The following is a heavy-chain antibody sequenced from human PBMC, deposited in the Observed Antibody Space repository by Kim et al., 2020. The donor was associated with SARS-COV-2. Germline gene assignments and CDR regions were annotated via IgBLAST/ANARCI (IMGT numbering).Heavy chain of an antibody. D-gene: IGHD6-13*01. Sequence: DSVRCRITISRDNAKNSRYLQMNSLRAEDTAVYCCAIIPITYSSSGWFDPWGQGTLVTVSS. J-gene: IGHJ5*02. CDR3: AIIPITYSSSGWFDP. V-gene: IGHV3-21*01.